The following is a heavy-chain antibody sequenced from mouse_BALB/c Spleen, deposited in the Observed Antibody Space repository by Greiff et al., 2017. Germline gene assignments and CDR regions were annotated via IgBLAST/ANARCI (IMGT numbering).Heavy chain of an antibody. CDR1: GYTFTDYN. J-gene: IGHJ4*01. V-gene: IGHV1S29*02. Sequence: VQLQQSGPELVKPGASVKISCKASGYTFTDYNMHWVKQSHGKSLEWIGYIYPYNGGTGYNQKFKSKATLTVDNSSSTAYMELRSLTSEDSAVYYCASSLYYGSSYDAMDYWGQGTSVTVSS. CDR3: ASSLYYGSSYDAMDY. CDR2: IYPYNGGT. D-gene: IGHD1-1*01.